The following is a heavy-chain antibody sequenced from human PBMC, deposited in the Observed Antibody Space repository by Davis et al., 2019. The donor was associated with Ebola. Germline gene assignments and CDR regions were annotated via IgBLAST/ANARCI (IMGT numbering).Heavy chain of an antibody. CDR3: ASRGSMIVVTPTGFDP. V-gene: IGHV4-39*01. Sequence: MPGGSLRLSCTVSGGSITGSNYYWAWIRQPPGKGLEWIGSVYYSGATYYNPSLKSRVTISADRSKNDFTLKLTSVTAADTAVYYCASRGSMIVVTPTGFDPWGRGTRVVVSS. D-gene: IGHD3-22*01. J-gene: IGHJ5*02. CDR2: VYYSGAT. CDR1: GGSITGSNYY.